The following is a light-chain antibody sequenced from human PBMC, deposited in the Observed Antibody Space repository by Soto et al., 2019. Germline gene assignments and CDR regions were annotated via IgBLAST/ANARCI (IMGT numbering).Light chain of an antibody. J-gene: IGLJ1*01. CDR1: SSDVGSYNR. CDR3: SSYTTSNTYL. V-gene: IGLV2-18*02. CDR2: EVS. Sequence: QSALTQPSSVSGSPGQSVTISCTGTSSDVGSYNRVSWYQQPPGTAPKLIIYEVSNRPSGVPDRFSGSKSGNTASLTISGLQAEDEADYYCSSYTTSNTYLFGTGTQLTVL.